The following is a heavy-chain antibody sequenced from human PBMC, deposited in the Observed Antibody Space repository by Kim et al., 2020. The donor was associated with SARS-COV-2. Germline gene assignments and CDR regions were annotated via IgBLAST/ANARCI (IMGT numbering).Heavy chain of an antibody. CDR3: ARIRARQLAIDY. V-gene: IGHV2-70*11. D-gene: IGHD6-13*01. CDR2: IDWDDDK. CDR1: GFSLSTSGMC. Sequence: SGPTLVNPTQTLTLTCTFSGFSLSTSGMCVSWIRQPPGRALEWLARIDWDDDKYYSTSLKTRLTISKDTSKNQVVLTMTNMDPVDTATYYCARIRARQLAIDYWGQGTLVTVSS. J-gene: IGHJ4*02.